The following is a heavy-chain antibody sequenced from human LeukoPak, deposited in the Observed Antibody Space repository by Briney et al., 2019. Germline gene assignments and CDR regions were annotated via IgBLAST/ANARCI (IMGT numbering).Heavy chain of an antibody. CDR2: LSPSGYST. V-gene: IGHV3-23*01. Sequence: GGSLRLSCAASGFTFSNYWMSWVRQAPGKGLEWVSALSPSGYSTYYADSVKGRFTISRDNSKNTLYLQMNSLRVEDTAVYYCAKRAGVSGYDSYWGQGTLVTVSS. CDR1: GFTFSNYW. D-gene: IGHD5-12*01. CDR3: AKRAGVSGYDSY. J-gene: IGHJ4*02.